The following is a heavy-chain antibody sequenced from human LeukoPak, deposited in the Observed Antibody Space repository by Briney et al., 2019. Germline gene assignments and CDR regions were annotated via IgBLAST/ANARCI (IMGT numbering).Heavy chain of an antibody. CDR2: IYYSGST. CDR1: GGSTSSYY. D-gene: IGHD6-13*01. Sequence: SGTLSLTCTVSGGSTSSYYWSWIRQPPGKGLEWIGYIYYSGSTNYNPSLKSRATISVDTSKNQFSLKLSSVTAADTAVYYCARDGESLVLDYWGQGTLVTVSS. V-gene: IGHV4-59*01. J-gene: IGHJ4*02. CDR3: ARDGESLVLDY.